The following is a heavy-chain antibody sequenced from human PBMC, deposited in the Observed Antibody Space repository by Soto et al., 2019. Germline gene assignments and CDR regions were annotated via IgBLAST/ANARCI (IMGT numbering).Heavy chain of an antibody. V-gene: IGHV3-73*01. CDR3: TVRFCSGGTCYADYWGHGTLVTVSSGKRPVYYCASREWRYYDNGPDY. J-gene: IGHJ4*02. CDR1: GFTFSDSA. CDR2: IRSKGNNYAT. D-gene: IGHD2-15*01. Sequence: GGSLRLSCAASGFTFSDSAMHWVRQASGRGLEWVGRIRSKGNNYATAYAASVKGRLTISRDDSRNTAYLQMNSLQTEDTALYYCTVRFCSGGTCYADYWGHGTLVTVSSGKRPVYYCASREWRYYDNGPDYWGQGTLVTVSS.